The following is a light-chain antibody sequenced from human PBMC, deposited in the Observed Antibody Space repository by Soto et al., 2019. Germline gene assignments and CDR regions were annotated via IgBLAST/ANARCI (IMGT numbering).Light chain of an antibody. CDR3: MQALQTPLT. Sequence: DLVMTQSPVSLPVTPGEPASITCRSSQSLLHSDGYNYLDWYLQKPWQSPQLLIYLGSNRASGVPDRFSGSGSGTDFTLKISRVEAEDVGVYYCMQALQTPLTFGGGTKVEIK. V-gene: IGKV2-28*01. CDR1: QSLLHSDGYNY. CDR2: LGS. J-gene: IGKJ4*01.